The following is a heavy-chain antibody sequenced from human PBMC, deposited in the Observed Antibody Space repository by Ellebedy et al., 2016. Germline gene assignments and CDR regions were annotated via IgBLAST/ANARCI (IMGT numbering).Heavy chain of an antibody. V-gene: IGHV3-53*01. CDR2: ISSGGDT. Sequence: GGSLRLXXAASGFSISSHWMTWVRQAPGKGLEWVSAISSGGDTHYADSVKGRFTISSDNSKNTLYLQMNSLRAEDTAVYYCARDLPHNIALHYWGQGTLVTVSS. CDR1: GFSISSHW. D-gene: IGHD6-13*01. CDR3: ARDLPHNIALHY. J-gene: IGHJ4*02.